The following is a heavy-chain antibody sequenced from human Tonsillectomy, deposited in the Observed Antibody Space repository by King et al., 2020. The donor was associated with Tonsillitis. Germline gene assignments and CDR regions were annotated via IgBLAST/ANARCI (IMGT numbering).Heavy chain of an antibody. J-gene: IGHJ6*02. V-gene: IGHV1-8*01. Sequence: QVQLVESGAEVKKPGASVKVSCKASGYTLTSHDINWVRQAPGQGLERMGWMNPTSGNTGYAQKFQGRVAMTRDTATNPAYMELSNLRSEDTAVYYCARERWTKDLGRRVSGYNYYGMDIWGQGTVVTVSS. CDR3: ARERWTKDLGRRVSGYNYYGMDI. CDR1: GYTLTSHD. CDR2: MNPTSGNT. D-gene: IGHD3-10*01.